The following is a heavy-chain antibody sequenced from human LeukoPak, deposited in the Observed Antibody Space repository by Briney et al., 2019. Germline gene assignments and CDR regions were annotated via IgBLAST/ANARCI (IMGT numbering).Heavy chain of an antibody. V-gene: IGHV1-2*02. CDR1: GYTFTDYY. D-gene: IGHD1-26*01. Sequence: ASVKVSCKASGYTFTDYYIHWVRQAPGQGLEWMGWINPNSGVTKYAQKFQGRVTMTRDTSISTAYMELSRLTSDDTAVYHCARDTSPFMDVWGKGTTVTVSS. CDR2: INPNSGVT. J-gene: IGHJ6*03. CDR3: ARDTSPFMDV.